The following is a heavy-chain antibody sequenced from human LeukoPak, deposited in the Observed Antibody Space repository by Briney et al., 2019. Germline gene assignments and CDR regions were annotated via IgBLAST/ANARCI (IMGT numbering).Heavy chain of an antibody. D-gene: IGHD6-6*01. V-gene: IGHV3-74*01. CDR2: LPPDELDI. J-gene: IGHJ4*02. CDR1: GFTFTNHW. Sequence: PGGSLRLSCAASGFTFTNHWMHWVRQAPGMGLVWVLRLPPDELDIIYADSVKGRLTVSRDNSKHTVYLQINNLRAEDTAVYYCVGTIASRGSEYWGQGALVTVSS. CDR3: VGTIASRGSEY.